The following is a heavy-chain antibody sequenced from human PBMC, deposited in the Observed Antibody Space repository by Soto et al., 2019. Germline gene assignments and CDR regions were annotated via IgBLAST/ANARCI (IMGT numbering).Heavy chain of an antibody. CDR1: GYTFTSYD. CDR3: AREMTTRGMEV. D-gene: IGHD1-1*01. J-gene: IGHJ6*02. CDR2: MNPNSGNT. Sequence: QVQLVQSGAEVKKPGASVKVSCKASGYTFTSYDINWVRQATGQGLEWMGWMNPNSGNTGYAQKFQGKGTMTRNTTRSTDYMPLRSLRSEVTAVNYCAREMTTRGMEVGSLGTTVTVSS. V-gene: IGHV1-8*01.